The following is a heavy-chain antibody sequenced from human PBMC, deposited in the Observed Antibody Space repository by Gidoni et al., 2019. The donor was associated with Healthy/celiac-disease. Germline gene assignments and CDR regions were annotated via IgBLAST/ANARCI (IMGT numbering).Heavy chain of an antibody. CDR2: IYHSGST. CDR3: ASMGSTVVTVDY. D-gene: IGHD4-17*01. Sequence: QVQLQESGPGLVKPPETLSLTCAVSGYSISSGYYWGWIRQPPGKGLEWIGSIYHSGSTYYNPSLKSRVTISVDTSKNQFSLKLSSVTAADTAVYYCASMGSTVVTVDYWGQGTLVTVSS. J-gene: IGHJ4*02. V-gene: IGHV4-38-2*01. CDR1: GYSISSGYY.